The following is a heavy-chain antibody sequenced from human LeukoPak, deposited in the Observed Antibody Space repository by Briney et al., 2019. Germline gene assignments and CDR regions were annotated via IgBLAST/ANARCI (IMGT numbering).Heavy chain of an antibody. V-gene: IGHV3-30*03. CDR3: ARDGIYSSGWYAFDY. D-gene: IGHD6-19*01. CDR2: ISYDGSNK. Sequence: GRSLRLSCAASLFTFSRDSMNWVRQAPGKGLEWVAVISYDGSNKYYADSVKGRFTISRDNSKNTLYLQMNSLRAEDTAVYYCARDGIYSSGWYAFDYWGQGTLVTVSS. J-gene: IGHJ4*02. CDR1: LFTFSRDS.